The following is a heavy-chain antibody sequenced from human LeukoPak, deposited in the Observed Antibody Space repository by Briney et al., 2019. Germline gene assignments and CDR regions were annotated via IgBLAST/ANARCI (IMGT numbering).Heavy chain of an antibody. V-gene: IGHV5-51*01. CDR3: ARSIVGAADDAFDI. CDR2: IYPEDSDT. Sequence: GESLKISCMGSGYNFPTYWIGWVRQMPGRGLEWMGIIYPEDSDTRYGPSFQGQVTISADKSSITAYLQWSSLKASDTAIYYCARSIVGAADDAFDIWGQGTVVTVSS. CDR1: GYNFPTYW. D-gene: IGHD1-26*01. J-gene: IGHJ3*02.